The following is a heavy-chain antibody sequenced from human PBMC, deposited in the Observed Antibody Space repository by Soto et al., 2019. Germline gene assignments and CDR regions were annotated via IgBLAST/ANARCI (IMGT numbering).Heavy chain of an antibody. Sequence: EVQLVESGGGLLKPGGSLRLSCAASGFTFTYAWMDWVRQAPGKGLEWVGRIKSKTDGATTDYAAPVKGRFSISRDDSKNTLYLQMNSLKPEDTGVYYCATVHTTVTFDSWGHGTLVTVSS. CDR2: IKSKTDGATT. J-gene: IGHJ4*01. D-gene: IGHD4-17*01. CDR3: ATVHTTVTFDS. CDR1: GFTFTYAW. V-gene: IGHV3-15*07.